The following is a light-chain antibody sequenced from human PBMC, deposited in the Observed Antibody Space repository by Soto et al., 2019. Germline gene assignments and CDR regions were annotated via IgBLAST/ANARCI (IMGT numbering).Light chain of an antibody. Sequence: DIVMTQSPDSLAVSLGERATINCKSSQSVLFSSNNNNYLAWYQQKPGQPPKLLIYWASTRESGVPDRFSGSGSGTNVTLPISSLQAEDVAVYYCQQYYRTPLTFGPGTKVDIK. V-gene: IGKV4-1*01. CDR2: WAS. J-gene: IGKJ3*01. CDR1: QSVLFSSNNNNY. CDR3: QQYYRTPLT.